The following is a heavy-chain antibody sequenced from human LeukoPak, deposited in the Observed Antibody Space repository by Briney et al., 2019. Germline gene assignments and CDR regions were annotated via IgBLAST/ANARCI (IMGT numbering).Heavy chain of an antibody. Sequence: GGSLRLSFAAPGFTFSSYAMGWVGQAPVKGRDWVSVISHSGDTRYYADSVKGRFTISRDNSQNTLYLQMNSLRAEDTAIYYCAKDVGDHSFDIWGQGTMVTVSS. CDR1: GFTFSSYA. CDR3: AKDVGDHSFDI. V-gene: IGHV3-23*01. CDR2: ISHSGDTR. J-gene: IGHJ3*02. D-gene: IGHD2-15*01.